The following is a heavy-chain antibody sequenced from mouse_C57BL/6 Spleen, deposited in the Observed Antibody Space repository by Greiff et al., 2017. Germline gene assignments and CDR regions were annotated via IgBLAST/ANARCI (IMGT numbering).Heavy chain of an antibody. J-gene: IGHJ2*01. CDR1: GYTFTDYY. Sequence: VQLQQSGPELVKPGASVKISCKASGYTFTDYYMNWVKQSHGKSLEWIGDINPNNGGTSYNQKFKGKATLTVDKSSSTAYMELRSLTSEDSAVYYCARFGDPYYFDYWGQGTTLTVSS. CDR2: INPNNGGT. CDR3: ARFGDPYYFDY. V-gene: IGHV1-26*01.